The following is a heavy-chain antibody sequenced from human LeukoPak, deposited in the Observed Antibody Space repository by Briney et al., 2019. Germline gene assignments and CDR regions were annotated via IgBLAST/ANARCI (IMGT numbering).Heavy chain of an antibody. D-gene: IGHD3-22*01. Sequence: ASVKVSCKASGYIFTSYGISGVRQAPGQGLEWMGWISVYNGNTNYPQRLQGRVTMTTDTSPTTAHMELGSLRSDDTAVYYCARDINGYYYDSHGYYPTDLWGQGTLVTVSS. V-gene: IGHV1-18*01. CDR2: ISVYNGNT. J-gene: IGHJ5*02. CDR1: GYIFTSYG. CDR3: ARDINGYYYDSHGYYPTDL.